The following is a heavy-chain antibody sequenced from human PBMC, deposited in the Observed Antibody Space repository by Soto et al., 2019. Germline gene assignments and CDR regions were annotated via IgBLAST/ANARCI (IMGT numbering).Heavy chain of an antibody. Sequence: EVQLVESGGGLVQPGGSLRLSCAASGFTFSSYWMHWVRQAPGKGLVWVSRINSDGSSTTYADSVKGRFTISSDNAKDTLYLQMNSLSAERTAVYYCASVETFSSTICYCVFDYWGQGTLVTVAS. J-gene: IGHJ4*02. D-gene: IGHD2-2*01. V-gene: IGHV3-74*03. CDR2: INSDGSST. CDR3: ASVETFSSTICYCVFDY. CDR1: GFTFSSYW.